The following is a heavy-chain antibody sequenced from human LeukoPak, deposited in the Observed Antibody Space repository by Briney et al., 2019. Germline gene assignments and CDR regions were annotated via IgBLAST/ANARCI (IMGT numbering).Heavy chain of an antibody. Sequence: GTSLRLSCAASRFAFSDFDKIWVRQAPGKGLEWVAVISYDGSNKYYADSVKGRFTISRDNSKNTLYLQMNSLRAEDTAVYYCAIDLSSGYLDYWGQGTLVTVSS. J-gene: IGHJ4*02. V-gene: IGHV3-30*03. D-gene: IGHD3-22*01. CDR1: RFAFSDFD. CDR2: ISYDGSNK. CDR3: AIDLSSGYLDY.